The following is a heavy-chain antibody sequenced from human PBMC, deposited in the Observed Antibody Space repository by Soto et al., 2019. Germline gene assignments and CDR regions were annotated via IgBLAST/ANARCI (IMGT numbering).Heavy chain of an antibody. CDR1: GYTFSAYY. Sequence: QVHLVQSGAEVKKPGASVKVSCKTSGYTFSAYYMHWVRQAPGQGLEWMGWINPKSGGTLYAQKFQVRVTMARDTYISTAYMELSRLRSEDTAVYYCARGGTFAYDTSGYSVYWGQGTLVTVSS. D-gene: IGHD3-22*01. V-gene: IGHV1-2*02. J-gene: IGHJ4*02. CDR2: INPKSGGT. CDR3: ARGGTFAYDTSGYSVY.